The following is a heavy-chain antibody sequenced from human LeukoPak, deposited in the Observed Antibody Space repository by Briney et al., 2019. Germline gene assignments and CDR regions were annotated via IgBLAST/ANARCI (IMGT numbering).Heavy chain of an antibody. Sequence: SETLSLTCAVYGGSFSGYSWTWIRQPPGKGLEWIGEINHSGTTDYNPSLQSRVTISLDTSKNQFSLKVTSVTAADTAVYYCGGDYYDSSGAFDIWGQGTMVTVSS. V-gene: IGHV4-34*01. J-gene: IGHJ3*02. CDR2: INHSGTT. CDR3: GGDYYDSSGAFDI. CDR1: GGSFSGYS. D-gene: IGHD3-22*01.